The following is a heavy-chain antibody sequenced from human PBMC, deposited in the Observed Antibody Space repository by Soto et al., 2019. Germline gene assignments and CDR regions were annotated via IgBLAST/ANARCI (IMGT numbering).Heavy chain of an antibody. Sequence: GGSLRLSCAASGFTFSSYAMSWVRQAPGKGLEWVSAISGSGGSTYYADSGKGRFTISRDNSKNTLYLQMNSLRAEDTAVYYCAKEVKQQLVRGGWFDPWGQGTLVTVSS. D-gene: IGHD6-13*01. CDR1: GFTFSSYA. CDR2: ISGSGGST. V-gene: IGHV3-23*01. CDR3: AKEVKQQLVRGGWFDP. J-gene: IGHJ5*02.